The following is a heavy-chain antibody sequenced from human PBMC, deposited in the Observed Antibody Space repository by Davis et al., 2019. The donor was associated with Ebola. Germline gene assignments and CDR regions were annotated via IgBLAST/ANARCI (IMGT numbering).Heavy chain of an antibody. D-gene: IGHD2-15*01. CDR2: ISAYNGNT. CDR1: GYTFTSYG. Sequence: ASVKVSCKASGYTFTSYGISWVRQAPGQGLEWMGWISAYNGNTNYAQKLQGRVTMTTDTSTSTVYMELSSLRSEDTAVYYCARRLYCGGGSCYEYYYGMDVWGQGTTVTVSS. J-gene: IGHJ6*02. V-gene: IGHV1-18*01. CDR3: ARRLYCGGGSCYEYYYGMDV.